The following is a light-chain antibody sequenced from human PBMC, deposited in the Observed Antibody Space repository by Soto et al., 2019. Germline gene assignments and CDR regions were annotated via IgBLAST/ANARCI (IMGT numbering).Light chain of an antibody. CDR3: QQANSFPLT. CDR1: QGFSSW. J-gene: IGKJ4*01. V-gene: IGKV1-12*01. Sequence: DIQMTQSPSSVSASVEDRVTITCRASQGFSSWLAWYQQKPGKAPKLLIYAASTLQSGVPSRFSGSGSGTDFTLTISSLQPEDFATYYCQQANSFPLTFGGGTKVDIK. CDR2: AAS.